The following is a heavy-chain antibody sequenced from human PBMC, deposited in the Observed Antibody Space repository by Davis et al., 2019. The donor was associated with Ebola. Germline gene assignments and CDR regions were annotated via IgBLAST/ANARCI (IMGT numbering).Heavy chain of an antibody. CDR2: ISAYNGNT. V-gene: IGHV1-18*01. CDR3: ARDRRRSGDRYYGMDV. J-gene: IGHJ6*02. CDR1: GYTFTSYG. D-gene: IGHD7-27*01. Sequence: ASVKVSCKASGYTFTSYGISWVRQAPGQGLEWMGWISAYNGNTNYAQKLQGRVTMTTDTSTSTAYMELRSLRSDDTAVYYCARDRRRSGDRYYGMDVWGQGTTVTVSS.